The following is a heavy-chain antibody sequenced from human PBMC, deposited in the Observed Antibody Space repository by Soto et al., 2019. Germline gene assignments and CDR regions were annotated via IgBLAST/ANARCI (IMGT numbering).Heavy chain of an antibody. CDR2: ISSSSSTI. J-gene: IGHJ4*02. CDR3: ARVARYCSGGSCYYYFDY. D-gene: IGHD2-15*01. V-gene: IGHV3-48*02. Sequence: EVQLVESGGGLVQPGGSLRLSCAASGFTFSSYSMNWVRQAPGKGLEWVSYISSSSSTIYYADSVKGRFTISRDKAKNSLYLQMNSLRDEDTAVYYCARVARYCSGGSCYYYFDYWGQGTLVTVSS. CDR1: GFTFSSYS.